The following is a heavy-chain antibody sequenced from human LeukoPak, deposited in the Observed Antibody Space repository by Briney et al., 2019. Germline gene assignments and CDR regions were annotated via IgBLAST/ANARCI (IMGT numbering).Heavy chain of an antibody. CDR2: ISYDGSNK. CDR1: GFTFSSYA. Sequence: PGGSLRLSCAASGFTFSSYAMHWVRQAPGKGLEWVAVISYDGSNKYYADSVKGRFTISRDNAKNSLYLQMNSLRAEDTAVYYCARSLGGGIFGVVPEGYYYYGMDVWGQGTTVTVSS. CDR3: ARSLGGGIFGVVPEGYYYYGMDV. V-gene: IGHV3-30*04. J-gene: IGHJ6*02. D-gene: IGHD3-3*01.